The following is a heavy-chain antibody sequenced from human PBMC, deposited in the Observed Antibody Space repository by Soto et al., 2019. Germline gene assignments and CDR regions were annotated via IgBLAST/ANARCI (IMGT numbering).Heavy chain of an antibody. CDR1: GFTFRTYA. CDR2: ISYDGSNK. Sequence: QVQLVESGGGVVQPGRSLRLSCAASGFTFRTYAMHWVRQAPGKGLECVAVISYDGSNKFYRDSVKGRFTISGDNSKNTLYMQINSLRYEEKAVYYCARGDREDNAVVIGARPGAYGVEVWGQGTTVTVSS. CDR3: ARGDREDNAVVIGARPGAYGVEV. J-gene: IGHJ6*02. V-gene: IGHV3-30-3*01. D-gene: IGHD2-15*01.